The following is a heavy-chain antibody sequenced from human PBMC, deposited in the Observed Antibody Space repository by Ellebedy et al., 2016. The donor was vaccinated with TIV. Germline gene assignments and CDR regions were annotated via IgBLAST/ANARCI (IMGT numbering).Heavy chain of an antibody. J-gene: IGHJ4*02. CDR1: GFTFSSYA. CDR3: TRENWYIDY. D-gene: IGHD1-1*01. V-gene: IGHV3-23*01. CDR2: LSASGGST. Sequence: PGGSLRLSCVASGFTFSSYAMSWVRQAPGKGLEWVSSLSASGGSTYYADSVKGRFTISRDNSKNTLYLQMNSLRAEDTAVYYCTRENWYIDYWGQGTLVTVSS.